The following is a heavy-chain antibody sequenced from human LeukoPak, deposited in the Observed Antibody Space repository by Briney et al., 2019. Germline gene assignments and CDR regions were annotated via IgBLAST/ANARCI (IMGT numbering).Heavy chain of an antibody. CDR2: IGTYGGDT. J-gene: IGHJ4*02. Sequence: ASVKVSCKATSRISWVRQAPGQGLEWMGWIGTYGGDTYYAQKFQGRITVTTDTSTSTVYMELRNLRSDDTAVYYCARVRRITGSDYWGQGTLVTVSS. V-gene: IGHV1-18*01. CDR3: ARVRRITGSDY. CDR1: TSR.